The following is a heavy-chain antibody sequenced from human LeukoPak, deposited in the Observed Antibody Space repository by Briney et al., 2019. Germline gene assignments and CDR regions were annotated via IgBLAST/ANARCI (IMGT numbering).Heavy chain of an antibody. CDR1: GYTFTGYY. CDR2: INPNSGGT. J-gene: IGHJ4*02. CDR3: AREGTCSSTSCNHDY. D-gene: IGHD2-2*01. V-gene: IGHV1-2*02. Sequence: ASVKVSFKASGYTFTGYYMHWVRQAPGQGLEWMGWINPNSGGTNYAQKFQGRVTMTRDTSISTAYMELSRLRSDDTAVYYCAREGTCSSTSCNHDYWGQGTLVTVSS.